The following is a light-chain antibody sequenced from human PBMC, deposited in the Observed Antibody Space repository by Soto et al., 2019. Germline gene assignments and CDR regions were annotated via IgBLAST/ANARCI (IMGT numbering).Light chain of an antibody. Sequence: QSALTQPASVSGSPGQSMTISCTGTSSDIGAYIYVSWFQQYPGKAPKCMIYDVNNRPSGVSNRFSGSKSGSTASLTISGLEAEDEAVYYCTSYSTSNTLALGGGTKLTVL. J-gene: IGLJ2*01. V-gene: IGLV2-14*01. CDR3: TSYSTSNTLA. CDR1: SSDIGAYIY. CDR2: DVN.